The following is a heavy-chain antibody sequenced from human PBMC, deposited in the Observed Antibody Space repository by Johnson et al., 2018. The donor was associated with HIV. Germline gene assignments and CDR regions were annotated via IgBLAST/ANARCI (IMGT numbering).Heavy chain of an antibody. V-gene: IGHV3-13*01. Sequence: EVQLVESGGGLVQPGGSLRLSCAASGFTFSSYDMHWVRQATGKGLEWVSDIGTAGDTYYPGSVKGRFTISRENAKNSLYLQMNSLRAGDTAVYYCARETVTSGAFDIWGQGTMVTVSS. CDR1: GFTFSSYD. D-gene: IGHD4-11*01. J-gene: IGHJ3*02. CDR2: IGTAGDT. CDR3: ARETVTSGAFDI.